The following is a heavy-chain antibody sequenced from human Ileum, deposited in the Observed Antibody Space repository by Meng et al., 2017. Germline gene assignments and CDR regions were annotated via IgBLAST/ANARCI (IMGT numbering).Heavy chain of an antibody. Sequence: ESLKISCAAAGFTFSSYAMSWVRQAPGKGLEWVSAISGSGGSTYYADAVKGRFTITRDNSKNTLYLQMNSLRAEDTAVYYRAKGISVERIDYWGQGTLVTVSS. CDR2: ISGSGGST. J-gene: IGHJ4*02. V-gene: IGHV3-23*01. D-gene: IGHD1-1*01. CDR1: GFTFSSYA. CDR3: AKGISVERIDY.